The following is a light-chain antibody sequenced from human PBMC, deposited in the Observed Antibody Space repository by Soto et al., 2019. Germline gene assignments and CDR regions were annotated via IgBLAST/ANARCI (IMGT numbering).Light chain of an antibody. CDR3: HQYHNFPRT. V-gene: IGKV3-20*01. CDR1: QSVSSSY. CDR2: RTS. J-gene: IGKJ1*01. Sequence: EIVLTQSPGTLSLSPGERATPSCRASQSVSSSYLAWYQQKPGQAPRLLMFRTSSRATGFPARFSGSGSGTEFTLTVSSLQPDDFATYYCHQYHNFPRTFGQGTKVDIK.